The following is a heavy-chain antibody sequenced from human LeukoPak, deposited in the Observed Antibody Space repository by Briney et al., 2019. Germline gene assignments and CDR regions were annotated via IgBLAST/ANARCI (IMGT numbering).Heavy chain of an antibody. V-gene: IGHV3-23*01. CDR3: AKDASGGSYQDY. J-gene: IGHJ4*02. D-gene: IGHD2-15*01. Sequence: GGSLRLSRAASGFTFSSYAMSWVRQAPGKGLEWVSAISGSGGSTYYADSVKGWFTISRDNSKNTLYLQMNSLRAEDTAVYYCAKDASGGSYQDYWGQGTLVTVSS. CDR2: ISGSGGST. CDR1: GFTFSSYA.